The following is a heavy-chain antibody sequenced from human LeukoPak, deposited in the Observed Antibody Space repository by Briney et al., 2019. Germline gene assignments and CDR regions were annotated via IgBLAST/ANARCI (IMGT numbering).Heavy chain of an antibody. CDR1: GFTFSSYS. V-gene: IGHV3-23*01. J-gene: IGHJ4*02. Sequence: QSGGSLRLSCAASGFTFSSYSMNWVRQAPGKGLEWVSAISGSGGSTYYADSVKGRFTISRDNSKNTLYLQMSSLRAEDTAVYYCAKEAGVAGPGNHRKEFDYWGQGTLVTVSS. CDR2: ISGSGGST. CDR3: AKEAGVAGPGNHRKEFDY. D-gene: IGHD6-19*01.